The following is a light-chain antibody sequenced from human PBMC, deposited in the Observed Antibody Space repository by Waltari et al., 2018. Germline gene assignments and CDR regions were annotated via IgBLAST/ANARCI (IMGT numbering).Light chain of an antibody. CDR3: QQVHSFPFT. J-gene: IGKJ3*01. CDR2: GAS. V-gene: IGKV1-12*01. Sequence: DIQMTQSPSSVSASMGDTVTISCRASQDILSWLAWFQQKPGTAPKILIYGASNLKGWVPSRFSGSGSGTHFTLSISSLHPEDFATYYCQQVHSFPFTFGPGTKVDLK. CDR1: QDILSW.